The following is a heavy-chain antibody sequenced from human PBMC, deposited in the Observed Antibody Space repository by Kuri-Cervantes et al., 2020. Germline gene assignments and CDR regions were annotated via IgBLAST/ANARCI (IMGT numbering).Heavy chain of an antibody. CDR3: ARVPGVTMVRGVRYYYYGMDV. Sequence: GESLKISCAASGFTFSSYAMHWVRQAPGKGLEWVAAISYDGSNKYYADSVKGRFTISRDNSKNTLYLQMNSLRAEDTAVYYCARVPGVTMVRGVRYYYYGMDVWGQGTTVTVSS. V-gene: IGHV3-30-3*01. J-gene: IGHJ6*02. D-gene: IGHD3-10*01. CDR1: GFTFSSYA. CDR2: ISYDGSNK.